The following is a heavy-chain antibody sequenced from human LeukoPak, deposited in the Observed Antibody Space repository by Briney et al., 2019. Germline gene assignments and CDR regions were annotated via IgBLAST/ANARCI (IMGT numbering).Heavy chain of an antibody. Sequence: GGSLRLSCAASGFTFSSYAMSWVRQAPGKGLEWVSAISGSGGSTYYADSVKGRFTISRDNSKNTLYLQMNSLRAEDTAVYYCARPSRPPHGAFDIWGQGTMVTVSS. J-gene: IGHJ3*02. V-gene: IGHV3-23*01. CDR2: ISGSGGST. CDR3: ARPSRPPHGAFDI. CDR1: GFTFSSYA.